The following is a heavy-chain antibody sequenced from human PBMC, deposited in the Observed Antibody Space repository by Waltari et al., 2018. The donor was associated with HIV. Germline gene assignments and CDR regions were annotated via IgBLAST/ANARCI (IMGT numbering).Heavy chain of an antibody. J-gene: IGHJ4*02. V-gene: IGHV4-59*01. Sequence: QVQLQESGPGLVTPSETLSLTCTVSGGPISSYYWSWIRQPPGKGLEWIGYIYYSGSTNYNPSLKSRVTISVDTSKNQFSLKLSSVTAADTAVYYCARDPQSGLAYWGQGTLVTVSS. D-gene: IGHD5-12*01. CDR1: GGPISSYY. CDR2: IYYSGST. CDR3: ARDPQSGLAY.